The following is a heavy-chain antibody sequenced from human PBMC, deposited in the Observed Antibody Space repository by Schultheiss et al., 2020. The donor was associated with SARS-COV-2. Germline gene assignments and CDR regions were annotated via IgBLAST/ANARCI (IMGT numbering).Heavy chain of an antibody. CDR3: ARDGGLGCFDI. J-gene: IGHJ3*02. CDR2: ISYDGSNK. V-gene: IGHV3-30*14. CDR1: GFTFSSYA. Sequence: GESLKISCAASGFTFSSYAMHWVRQAPGKGLEWVAVISYDGSNKYYADSVKGRFTISRDNDKNSLFLQMSSLRVGDTAVYYCARDGGLGCFDIWGQGTMVTVSS. D-gene: IGHD3/OR15-3a*01.